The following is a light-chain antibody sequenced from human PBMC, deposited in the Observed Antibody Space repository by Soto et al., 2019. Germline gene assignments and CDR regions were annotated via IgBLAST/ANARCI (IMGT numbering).Light chain of an antibody. CDR1: QDVGMY. CDR2: GAS. J-gene: IGKJ4*01. CDR3: QQLDTYPLT. V-gene: IGKV1-9*01. Sequence: DIQLTQSPSFLSASEGDRVTITCRASQDVGMYFAWYQLKPGKAPQLLVYGASTLQSGVPSRFSGSGSETAFTLTISGLQPEDSATYYCQQLDTYPLTFGGGTKVEIK.